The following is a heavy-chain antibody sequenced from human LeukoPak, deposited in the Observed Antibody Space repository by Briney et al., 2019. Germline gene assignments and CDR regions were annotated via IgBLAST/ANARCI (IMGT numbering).Heavy chain of an antibody. CDR2: ISYVGSNK. D-gene: IGHD3-10*01. V-gene: IGHV3-30*18. CDR1: GFTFSSYG. CDR3: AKDYASGSDYRCGMDV. J-gene: IGHJ6*02. Sequence: GRSLRPSCAASGFTFSSYGMHWVRQAPGEVLGWEAVISYVGSNKYYADSVKGRFTISRDHSKNTMYLPINSLRAELTAVTVCAKDYASGSDYRCGMDVWGQGITVTVSS.